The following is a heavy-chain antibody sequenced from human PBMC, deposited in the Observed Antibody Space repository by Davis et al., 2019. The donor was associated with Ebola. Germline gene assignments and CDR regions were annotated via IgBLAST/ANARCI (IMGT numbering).Heavy chain of an antibody. CDR2: IYHSGST. CDR1: GGSISSSNW. V-gene: IGHV4-4*02. Sequence: SETLSLTCPLSGGSISSSNWWSWVRQHPGKGLEWIGEIYHSGSTNYNPSRKSRVTISVDKTKNQFSLKPSSVTAADPAVYYCAREGGSTSYFDYWGQGTLVTVSS. D-gene: IGHD1-26*01. J-gene: IGHJ4*02. CDR3: AREGGSTSYFDY.